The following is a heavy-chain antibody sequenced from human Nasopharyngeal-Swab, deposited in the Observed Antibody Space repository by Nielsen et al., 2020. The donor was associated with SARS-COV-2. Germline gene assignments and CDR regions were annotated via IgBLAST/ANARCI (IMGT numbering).Heavy chain of an antibody. CDR3: ARGFLQTGFDY. CDR1: GDSVSSNNVG. J-gene: IGHJ4*02. CDR2: TYYGSKWYN. V-gene: IGHV6-1*01. Sequence: SETLSLTSAISGDSVSSNNVGWNWIRQSPSRGLEWLGRTYYGSKWYNHYAPSVKSRVTIKPDTSKQQFSLQMDSVTPEDSAVYYCARGFLQTGFDYWGQGTLVTVSS. D-gene: IGHD3-9*01.